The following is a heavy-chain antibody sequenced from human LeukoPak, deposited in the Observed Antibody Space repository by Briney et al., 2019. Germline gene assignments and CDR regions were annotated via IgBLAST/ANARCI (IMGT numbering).Heavy chain of an antibody. Sequence: PSETLSLTCTVSGGSTSSHYWSWIRQPPGKGLEWIGYIYYSGSTNYNPSLKSRVTISVDTSKNQFSLKLSSVTAADTAVYYCARDQERQLDAFDIWGQGTMVTVSS. D-gene: IGHD6-13*01. CDR1: GGSTSSHY. CDR3: ARDQERQLDAFDI. CDR2: IYYSGST. V-gene: IGHV4-59*11. J-gene: IGHJ3*02.